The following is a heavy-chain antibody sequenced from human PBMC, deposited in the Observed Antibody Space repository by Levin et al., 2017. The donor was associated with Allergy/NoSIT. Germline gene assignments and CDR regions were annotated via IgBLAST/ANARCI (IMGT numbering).Heavy chain of an antibody. Sequence: PGGSLRLSCAASGFTFSSYEMNWVRQAPGKGLEWVSYISSSDNTIYYADSVKGRFTISRDNAKNSLYLQMNSLRAEDTAVYYCARSFGGSGSYWTPFADYWGQGTLVTVSS. CDR2: ISSSDNTI. CDR3: ARSFGGSGSYWTPFADY. CDR1: GFTFSSYE. V-gene: IGHV3-48*03. J-gene: IGHJ4*02. D-gene: IGHD3-10*01.